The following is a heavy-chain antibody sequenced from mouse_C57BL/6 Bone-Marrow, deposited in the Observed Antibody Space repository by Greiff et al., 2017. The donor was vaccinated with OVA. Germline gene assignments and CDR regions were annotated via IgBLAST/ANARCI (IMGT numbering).Heavy chain of an antibody. CDR1: GYTFTSYW. D-gene: IGHD1-1*01. V-gene: IGHV1-64*01. Sequence: QVQLQQPGAELVKPGSSVKLSCKASGYTFTSYWMHWVTQRPGQGLEWIGMIHPNSGSTNYNEKFKSKATLTVDKSSSTAYMQLSSLTSEDSAVYYCARITTVGPPDYWGQGTTLTVSS. CDR2: IHPNSGST. CDR3: ARITTVGPPDY. J-gene: IGHJ2*01.